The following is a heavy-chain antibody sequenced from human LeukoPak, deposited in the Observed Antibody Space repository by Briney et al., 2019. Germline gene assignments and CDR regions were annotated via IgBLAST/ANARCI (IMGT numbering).Heavy chain of an antibody. V-gene: IGHV4-38-2*02. CDR2: IYHTGNT. Sequence: SETLSLTCNVSGYSISSGYYWGWIRQPPGKGLDWIGNIYHTGNTNYNPSLKSRVTISVDTSNNQFSLKLSSVTAADTAVYYCARAVSVYFYDSSGYYDAFDIWGQGTMVTVSS. CDR3: ARAVSVYFYDSSGYYDAFDI. J-gene: IGHJ3*02. D-gene: IGHD3-22*01. CDR1: GYSISSGYY.